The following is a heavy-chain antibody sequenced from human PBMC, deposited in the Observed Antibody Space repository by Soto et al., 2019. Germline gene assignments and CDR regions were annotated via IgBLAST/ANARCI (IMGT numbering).Heavy chain of an antibody. J-gene: IGHJ6*02. D-gene: IGHD3-10*01. CDR1: EYNFTSYG. V-gene: IGHV5-51*01. Sequence: PWEPLRISCKVSEYNFTSYGICWVLKMPRKGLEWMGIIYPGDSDTRYSPSFQGQVTISAAKSISPAYLQWSSLKASDPAMYFCARRRGRYYYSGMDVWGQGPTVTVSS. CDR2: IYPGDSDT. CDR3: ARRRGRYYYSGMDV.